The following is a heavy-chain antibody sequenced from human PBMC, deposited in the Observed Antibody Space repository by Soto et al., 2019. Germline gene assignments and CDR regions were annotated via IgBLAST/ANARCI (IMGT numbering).Heavy chain of an antibody. D-gene: IGHD3-22*01. Sequence: ASVKVSCKASGGTFSSYAISWVRQAPGQGLEWMGGINPISGTTNYAQKFQGRVTMTEDTSTDTAYMELSSLRSEDTAVYYCATGVPITMIAIPNAFDIWGQGTMVTVSS. J-gene: IGHJ3*02. CDR3: ATGVPITMIAIPNAFDI. CDR1: GGTFSSYA. CDR2: INPISGTT. V-gene: IGHV1-69*06.